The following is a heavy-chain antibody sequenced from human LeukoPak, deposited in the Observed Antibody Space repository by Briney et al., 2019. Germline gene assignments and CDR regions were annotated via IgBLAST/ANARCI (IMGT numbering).Heavy chain of an antibody. CDR2: IYYIGST. D-gene: IGHD6-19*01. V-gene: IGHV4-59*01. CDR1: GGSISNYH. CDR3: ARLTAVTGNCGYFDS. J-gene: IGHJ4*02. Sequence: PSETLSLTCTVAGGSISNYHWSWIRQPPGKGLEWIGYIYYIGSTNYNPSLKGRVSISLDTSKSQFSLRLTSVSAADTAVYYCARLTAVTGNCGYFDSWGQGALVTVSS.